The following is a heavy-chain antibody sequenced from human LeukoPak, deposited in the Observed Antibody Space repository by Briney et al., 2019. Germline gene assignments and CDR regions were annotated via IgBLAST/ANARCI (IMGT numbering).Heavy chain of an antibody. CDR1: GFTFSSYS. J-gene: IGHJ5*02. CDR3: ARTDCGGDCYSSRGWFDP. Sequence: GGSLRLSCAASGFTFSSYSMNWVRQAPGKGLEWVSSVSSSSSYIYYADSVKGRFTISRDNAKNSLYLQMNSLRAEDTAVYYCARTDCGGDCYSSRGWFDPWGQGTLVTVSS. CDR2: VSSSSSYI. V-gene: IGHV3-21*04. D-gene: IGHD2-21*02.